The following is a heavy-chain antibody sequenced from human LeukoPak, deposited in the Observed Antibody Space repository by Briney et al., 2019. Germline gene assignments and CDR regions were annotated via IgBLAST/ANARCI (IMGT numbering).Heavy chain of an antibody. J-gene: IGHJ6*02. V-gene: IGHV3-23*01. CDR3: ARDGHYFAMDV. CDR2: ISGSGGST. CDR1: GFTFSSYA. Sequence: GGSLRLSCAASGFTFSSYAMSWVRQAPGKGLEWVSAISGSGGSTYYADSVKGRFTISRGNAKSSVHLQMNGLRAEDTAIYYCARDGHYFAMDVWGQGTTVTVSS.